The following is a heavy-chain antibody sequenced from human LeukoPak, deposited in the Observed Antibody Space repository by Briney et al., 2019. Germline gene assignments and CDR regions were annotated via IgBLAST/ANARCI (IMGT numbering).Heavy chain of an antibody. Sequence: SETLSLTCAVYGGSFSGYYWSWIRQPPGKGLEWIGYIYYSGSTNYNPSLKSRVTMSVDTSKNQFSLKLSSVTAADTAVYYCARDSAYSSSWFTIDYWGQGTLVTVSS. V-gene: IGHV4-59*12. CDR2: IYYSGST. CDR1: GGSFSGYY. J-gene: IGHJ4*02. CDR3: ARDSAYSSSWFTIDY. D-gene: IGHD6-13*01.